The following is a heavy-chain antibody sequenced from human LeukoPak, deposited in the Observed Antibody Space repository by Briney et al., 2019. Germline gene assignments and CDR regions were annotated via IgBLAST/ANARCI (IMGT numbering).Heavy chain of an antibody. J-gene: IGHJ4*02. CDR2: ISYDGSNK. CDR3: AKDHGESYYGSGSLFDY. CDR1: GFTFSSHG. V-gene: IGHV3-30*18. Sequence: GRSLRLSCAASGFTFSSHGMHWVRQAPGKGLEWVAVISYDGSNKYYADSVKGRFTISSDNSKNTLYLQMNSLRAEDTAVYYCAKDHGESYYGSGSLFDYWGQGTLVTVSS. D-gene: IGHD3-10*01.